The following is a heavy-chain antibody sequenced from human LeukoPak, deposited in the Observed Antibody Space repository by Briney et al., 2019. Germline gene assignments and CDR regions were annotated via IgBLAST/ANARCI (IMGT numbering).Heavy chain of an antibody. V-gene: IGHV3-74*01. CDR3: ARVVRYFDY. J-gene: IGHJ4*02. D-gene: IGHD4-17*01. Sequence: GGTLRLSCAAAGFTFSTYCMHWVRQSPGTGLVWFSRIRGDGGVISYAVSVNDRFTISRDNVKSTLYLQMNSLSAEDTALYYCARVVRYFDYWGQGTLVTVS. CDR2: IRGDGGVI. CDR1: GFTFSTYC.